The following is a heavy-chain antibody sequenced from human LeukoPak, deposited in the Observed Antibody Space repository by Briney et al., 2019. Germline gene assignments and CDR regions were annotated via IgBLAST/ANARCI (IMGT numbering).Heavy chain of an antibody. CDR2: MNPNSGNT. D-gene: IGHD6-6*01. Sequence: GASVKVSCKASGYTFTSYDINWVRQATGQGLKWMGWMNPNSGNTGYAQKFQGRVTMTTDTSTSTAYMELRSLRSDDTAVYYCAREGHSSSGTIDYWGQGTLVTVSS. V-gene: IGHV1-8*01. J-gene: IGHJ4*02. CDR3: AREGHSSSGTIDY. CDR1: GYTFTSYD.